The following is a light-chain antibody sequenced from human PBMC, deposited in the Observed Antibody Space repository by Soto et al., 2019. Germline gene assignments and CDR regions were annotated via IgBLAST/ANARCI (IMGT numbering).Light chain of an antibody. J-gene: IGLJ1*01. Sequence: QSVLTQPASVSGSPGQSITISCTGTSSDVGGYNNVSWYQQHPGKAPKLMIYEVSNRPSGVSNRFSGSKSGYTASLSISGLQTEDEADYYCSSYTSSSTLRTVFGAGTKVTVL. CDR1: SSDVGGYNN. CDR3: SSYTSSSTLRTV. V-gene: IGLV2-14*01. CDR2: EVS.